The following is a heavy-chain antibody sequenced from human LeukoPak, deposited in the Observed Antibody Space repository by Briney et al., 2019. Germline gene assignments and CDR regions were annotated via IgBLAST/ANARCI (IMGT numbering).Heavy chain of an antibody. V-gene: IGHV3-30*18. J-gene: IGHJ4*02. CDR1: GFSFSTYG. D-gene: IGHD2-2*02. CDR3: AKGGSHVSGWLYGPSDY. CDR2: IAYDGSNK. Sequence: PGGSLRLSCAASGFSFSTYGMHWVRQAPGKGLEWVAVIAYDGSNKYYADSVKGRFTISRDNSKNTLYLQMDSLRAEDTAVYYCAKGGSHVSGWLYGPSDYWGQGTLVTVSS.